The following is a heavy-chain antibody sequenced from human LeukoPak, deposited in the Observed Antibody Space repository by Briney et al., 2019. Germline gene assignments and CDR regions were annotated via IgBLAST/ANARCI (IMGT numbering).Heavy chain of an antibody. V-gene: IGHV6-1*01. Sequence: SQTLSLTCAISGDSVSSNSAAWTWIRQSPSRGLEWLGRTYYRSKWYNDYAISVKNRITINPDTSKNQFSLQLNSVTPEDTAVYYCAKGTGGLFDYWGQGTLVTVSS. CDR3: AKGTGGLFDY. CDR2: TYYRSKWYN. J-gene: IGHJ4*02. D-gene: IGHD7-27*01. CDR1: GDSVSSNSAA.